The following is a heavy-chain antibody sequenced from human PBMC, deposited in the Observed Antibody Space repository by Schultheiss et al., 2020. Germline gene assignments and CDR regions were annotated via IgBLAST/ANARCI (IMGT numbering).Heavy chain of an antibody. CDR1: GGSISSYY. CDR2: IYYSGST. Sequence: SETLSLTCTVSGGSISSYYWSWIRQPPGKGLEWIGYIYYSGSTNYNPSLKSRVTISVDTSKNQFSLKLSSVTAADTAVYYCARGGGVVVAATHYYGMDVWGQGTTVTVS. V-gene: IGHV4-59*01. J-gene: IGHJ6*02. CDR3: ARGGGVVVAATHYYGMDV. D-gene: IGHD2-15*01.